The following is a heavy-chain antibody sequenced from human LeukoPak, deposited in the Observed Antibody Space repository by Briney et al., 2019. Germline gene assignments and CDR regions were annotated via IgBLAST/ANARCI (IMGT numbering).Heavy chain of an antibody. CDR3: ARMRGYSSGSHGMDV. D-gene: IGHD3-22*01. CDR1: GGTFSSYA. Sequence: ASVMVSCKASGGTFSSYAISWVRQAPGQGLEWMGRIIPILGIANYAQKFQGRVTITADKSTSTAYMELSSLRSEDTAVYYCARMRGYSSGSHGMDVWGQGTTVTVSS. J-gene: IGHJ6*02. CDR2: IIPILGIA. V-gene: IGHV1-69*04.